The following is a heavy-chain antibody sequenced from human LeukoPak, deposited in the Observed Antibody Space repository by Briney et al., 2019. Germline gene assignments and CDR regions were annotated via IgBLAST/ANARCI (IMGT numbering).Heavy chain of an antibody. CDR1: GGSISSYY. CDR2: IYYSGST. CDR3: ARGGDIVVVPAAIGT. V-gene: IGHV4-59*01. J-gene: IGHJ5*02. D-gene: IGHD2-2*01. Sequence: SETLSLTCTVSGGSISSYYWSWIRQPPGKGLEWIGYIYYSGSTNYNPSLKSRVTISVDTSKSQFSLKLSSVTAADTAVYYCARGGDIVVVPAAIGTWGQGTLVTVSS.